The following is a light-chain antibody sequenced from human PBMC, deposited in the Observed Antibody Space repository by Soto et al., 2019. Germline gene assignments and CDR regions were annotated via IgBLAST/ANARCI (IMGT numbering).Light chain of an antibody. Sequence: RMTQSPSTLSGSVGDRVTITCRASQTISSWLAWYQQKPGKAPKLLIYKASTLKSGVPSRFSGSGSGTEFTLTISSLQPDDFATYYCQHYNSYSEAFGQGTKVDIK. CDR1: QTISSW. CDR3: QHYNSYSEA. V-gene: IGKV1-5*03. CDR2: KAS. J-gene: IGKJ1*01.